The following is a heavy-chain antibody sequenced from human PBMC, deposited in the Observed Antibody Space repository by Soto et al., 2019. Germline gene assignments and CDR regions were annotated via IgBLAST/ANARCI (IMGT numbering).Heavy chain of an antibody. D-gene: IGHD1-26*01. CDR3: ARTRFTSSFDY. CDR1: GFTFSSYT. V-gene: IGHV3-21*01. J-gene: IGHJ4*02. Sequence: EVQLVESGGGLVKPGGSLRLSCAASGFTFSSYTMNWVRQAPGKGLEWVSSISSSSNYIYYADSVKGRFTISRDNAKNSLCLQMNSLRAEDTAVYYCARTRFTSSFDYWGEGTLVTVSS. CDR2: ISSSSNYI.